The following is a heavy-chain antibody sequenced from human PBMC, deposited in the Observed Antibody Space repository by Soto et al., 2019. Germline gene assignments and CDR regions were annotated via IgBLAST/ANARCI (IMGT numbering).Heavy chain of an antibody. J-gene: IGHJ4*02. CDR2: SCSSGGT. CDR1: GFTLDKYT. V-gene: IGHV3-23*01. Sequence: GGSLRLSCASFGFTLDKYTMGWVRQAPGKGLEWVAESCSSGGTQYADSVKGRFTISRDNSRNMVFLQMNGLRVEDTALYYSAQDRQPDGIWTLASWGQGALVTVSS. D-gene: IGHD3-3*01. CDR3: AQDRQPDGIWTLAS.